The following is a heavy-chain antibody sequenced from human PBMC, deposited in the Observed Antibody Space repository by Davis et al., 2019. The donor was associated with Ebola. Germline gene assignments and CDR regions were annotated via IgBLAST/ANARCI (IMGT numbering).Heavy chain of an antibody. CDR1: GGTLSRYD. Sequence: SVKVSCKASGGTLSRYDNRWVRQAPGQGMEWTGRISPILGIANYAQKFQGRVTITADKSTSTDYMELSSLRSEDTAVYYCARVTGYVEMAIWGQGTLVTVSS. D-gene: IGHD5-24*01. J-gene: IGHJ4*02. V-gene: IGHV1-69*04. CDR2: ISPILGIA. CDR3: ARVTGYVEMAI.